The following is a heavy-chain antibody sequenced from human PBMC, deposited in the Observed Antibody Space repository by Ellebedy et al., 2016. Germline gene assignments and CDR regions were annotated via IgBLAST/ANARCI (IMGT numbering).Heavy chain of an antibody. CDR3: ARGFPQWRGMDV. D-gene: IGHD6-19*01. Sequence: SETLSLXXTVSGGSISSSSYYWGWIRQPPGKGLEWIGSIYYSGSTYYNPSLKSRVTISVDTSKNQFSLKLSSVTAADTAVYYCARGFPQWRGMDVWGQGTTVTVSS. J-gene: IGHJ6*02. V-gene: IGHV4-39*07. CDR1: GGSISSSSYY. CDR2: IYYSGST.